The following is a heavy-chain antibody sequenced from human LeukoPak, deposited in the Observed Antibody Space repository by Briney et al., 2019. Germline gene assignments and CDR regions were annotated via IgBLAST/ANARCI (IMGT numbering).Heavy chain of an antibody. J-gene: IGHJ4*02. CDR1: GGSISSSSYY. V-gene: IGHV4-39*01. CDR3: ASHLSYYSDSYLNWVFDY. Sequence: PSETLSLTCTVSGGSISSSSYYWGWIRQSPGKGLEWIGSIHYSGSTYYNPSLKSRVTISVHTSKDQFSLKVSSVTAADTAVYYCASHLSYYSDSYLNWVFDYWGQGTLVTVSS. D-gene: IGHD3-10*01. CDR2: IHYSGST.